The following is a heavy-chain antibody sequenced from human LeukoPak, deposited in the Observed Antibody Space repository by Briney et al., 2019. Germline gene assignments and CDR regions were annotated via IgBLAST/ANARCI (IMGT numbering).Heavy chain of an antibody. V-gene: IGHV1-69*05. CDR2: IIPVFGTA. Sequence: GASVSVSCEASGGTFSSYAISWVRQAPGQGLEWMAGIIPVFGTANYAQTFRGRVTITTDESTSTAYMELSSLRYEDTAVYYCARCGGGYDSAFDYWGQGTLVTVSS. J-gene: IGHJ4*02. CDR1: GGTFSSYA. D-gene: IGHD5-12*01. CDR3: ARCGGGYDSAFDY.